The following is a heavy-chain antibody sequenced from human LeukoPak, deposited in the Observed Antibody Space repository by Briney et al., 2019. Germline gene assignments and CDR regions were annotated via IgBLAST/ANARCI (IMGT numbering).Heavy chain of an antibody. CDR2: IYYSGST. Sequence: SETLSLTCTVSGGSVSSGSYYWSWIRQPPGKGLEWIGYIYYSGSTNYNPSLKSRVTISVDTSKKQFSLKLSSVTAADTAVYYCARGAGWELPVCIDYWGQGTLVTVSS. V-gene: IGHV4-61*01. CDR3: ARGAGWELPVCIDY. D-gene: IGHD1-26*01. CDR1: GGSVSSGSYY. J-gene: IGHJ4*02.